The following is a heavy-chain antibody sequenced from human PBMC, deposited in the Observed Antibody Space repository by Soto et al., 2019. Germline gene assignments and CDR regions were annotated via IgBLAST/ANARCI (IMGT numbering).Heavy chain of an antibody. V-gene: IGHV1-18*04. D-gene: IGHD6-19*01. CDR3: ARTLSSAASPYYFDC. Sequence: ASVKVSCKASGYIFSSYGISWVRQAPGQGLEWMGWISTSNGNTKYGQRIQGRVTMTTDTSTGTAYIELTNLRSDDTAVYYCARTLSSAASPYYFDCWGQGSPVTFSS. CDR1: GYIFSSYG. J-gene: IGHJ4*02. CDR2: ISTSNGNT.